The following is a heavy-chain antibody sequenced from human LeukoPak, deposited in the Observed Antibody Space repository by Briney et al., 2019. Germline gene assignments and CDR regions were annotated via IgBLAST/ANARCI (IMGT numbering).Heavy chain of an antibody. D-gene: IGHD3-10*01. V-gene: IGHV2-70*11. J-gene: IGHJ5*02. CDR3: ARMTSGSYGKRGFDP. CDR1: GFSLSTSGMC. Sequence: SGPTLVNPTQTLTLTCTFSGFSLSTSGMCVSWIRQPPGKALEWLARIDWDDDKYYSTSLKTRLTISKDTSKNQVVLTMTNTDPVDTATYYCARMTSGSYGKRGFDPWGQGTLVTVSS. CDR2: IDWDDDK.